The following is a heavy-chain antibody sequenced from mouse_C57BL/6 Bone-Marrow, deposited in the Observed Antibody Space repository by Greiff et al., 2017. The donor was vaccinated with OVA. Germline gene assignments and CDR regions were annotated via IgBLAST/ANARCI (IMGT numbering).Heavy chain of an antibody. CDR1: GYTFTDYY. Sequence: ESGAELVRPGASVKLSCKASGYTFTDYYINWVKQRPGQGLEWIARIYPGSGNTYYNEKFKGKATLTAEKSSSTAYMQLSSLTSEDSAVYFCARPLREAMDYWGQGTSVTVSS. D-gene: IGHD1-1*01. CDR3: ARPLREAMDY. J-gene: IGHJ4*01. CDR2: IYPGSGNT. V-gene: IGHV1-76*01.